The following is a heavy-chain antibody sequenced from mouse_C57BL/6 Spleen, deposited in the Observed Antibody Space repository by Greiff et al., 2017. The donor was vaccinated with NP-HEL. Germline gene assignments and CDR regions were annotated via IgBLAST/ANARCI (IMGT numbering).Heavy chain of an antibody. CDR2: INPNNGGT. V-gene: IGHV1-26*01. CDR1: GYTFTDYY. D-gene: IGHD1-1*01. Sequence: EVQLQQSGPELVKPGASVKISCKASGYTFTDYYMNWVKQSHGKSLEWIGDINPNNGGTSYNQKFKGKATLTVDKSSSTAYMELRSLTSEDSAGYYCARDYYGSSYEWFAYWGQGTLVTVSA. CDR3: ARDYYGSSYEWFAY. J-gene: IGHJ3*01.